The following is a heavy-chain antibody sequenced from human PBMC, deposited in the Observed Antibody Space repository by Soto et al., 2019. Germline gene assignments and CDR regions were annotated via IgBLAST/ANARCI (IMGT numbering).Heavy chain of an antibody. J-gene: IGHJ5*02. CDR2: INHSGST. CDR3: ARKIVLRYFDWLSAPRDNWFDP. V-gene: IGHV4-34*01. CDR1: GGSFSGYY. D-gene: IGHD3-9*01. Sequence: PSETLSLTCAVYGGSFSGYYWSWIRQPPGKGLEWIGEINHSGSTNYNPSLKGRVTISVDTSKNQFSLKLSSVTAADTAVYYCARKIVLRYFDWLSAPRDNWFDPWGQGTLVTVSS.